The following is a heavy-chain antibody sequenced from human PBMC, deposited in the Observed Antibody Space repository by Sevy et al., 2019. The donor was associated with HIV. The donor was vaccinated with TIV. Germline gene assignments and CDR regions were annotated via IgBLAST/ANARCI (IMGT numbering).Heavy chain of an antibody. CDR1: GYSFASYW. D-gene: IGHD4-17*01. J-gene: IGHJ4*02. CDR3: ARPTYGDYTLYYFDY. CDR2: VFPGDSDT. V-gene: IGHV5-51*01. Sequence: GESLKISCKGSGYSFASYWIGWVRQMPGKGLEWRGIVFPGDSDTTYSPSFQGQVTISVDKSIRTAYLQWSSLKASDTAISCCARPTYGDYTLYYFDYWGQGTQVTVSS.